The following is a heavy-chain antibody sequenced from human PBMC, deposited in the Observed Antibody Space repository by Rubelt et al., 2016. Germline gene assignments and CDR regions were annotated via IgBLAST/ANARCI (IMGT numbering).Heavy chain of an antibody. V-gene: IGHV3-23*01. CDR3: ARSTLLIAAAGPWYFDL. J-gene: IGHJ2*01. CDR1: GFTFSSYA. D-gene: IGHD6-13*01. CDR2: ISGSGGST. Sequence: CAASGFTFSSYAMSWVRQAPGKGLEWVSAISGSGGSTYYADSVKGRFTISRDNSKNTLYLQMNSLRAEDTAVYYCARSTLLIAAAGPWYFDLWGRGTLVTVSS.